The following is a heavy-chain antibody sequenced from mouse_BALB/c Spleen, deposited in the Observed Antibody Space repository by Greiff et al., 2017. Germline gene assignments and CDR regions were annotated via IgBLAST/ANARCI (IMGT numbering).Heavy chain of an antibody. V-gene: IGHV1S81*02. CDR2: INPSNGGT. Sequence: VQLKESGAELVKPGASVKLSCKASGYTFTSYYMYWVKQRPGQGLEWIGEINPSNGGTNFNEKFKSKATLTVDKSSSTAYMQLSSLTSEDSAVYYCTREGTTADYFDYWGQGTTLTVSS. CDR3: TREGTTADYFDY. CDR1: GYTFTSYY. D-gene: IGHD1-2*01. J-gene: IGHJ2*01.